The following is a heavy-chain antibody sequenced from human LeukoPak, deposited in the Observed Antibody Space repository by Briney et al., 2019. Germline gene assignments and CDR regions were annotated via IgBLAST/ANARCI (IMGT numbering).Heavy chain of an antibody. CDR3: ARDSRDSWIQLWWTFDY. CDR1: GFTFSSYS. V-gene: IGHV3-21*01. D-gene: IGHD5-18*01. Sequence: PGGSLRLSCAASGFTFSSYSMNWVRQAPGKGLEWVSSISSSSSYIYYADSVKGRFTISRDNAKNSLYLQMNSLRAEDTAVYYCARDSRDSWIQLWWTFDYWGQGTLVTVSS. CDR2: ISSSSSYI. J-gene: IGHJ4*02.